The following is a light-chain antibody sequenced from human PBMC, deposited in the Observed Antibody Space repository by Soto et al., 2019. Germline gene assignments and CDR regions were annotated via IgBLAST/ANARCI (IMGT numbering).Light chain of an antibody. Sequence: IQMTQSPSTLSASVGDRVTITCRASQSINNWLAWYQQKPGKAPKLLIYDASTLDIGVPSRFSGSGFGTEFSLTISSLQPDDFATFYCQHYKSYSYTFGQGTKLEVK. CDR1: QSINNW. V-gene: IGKV1-5*01. J-gene: IGKJ2*01. CDR3: QHYKSYSYT. CDR2: DAS.